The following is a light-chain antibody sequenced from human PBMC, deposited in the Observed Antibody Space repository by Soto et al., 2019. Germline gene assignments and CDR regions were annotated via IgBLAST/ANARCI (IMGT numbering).Light chain of an antibody. CDR2: AAS. V-gene: IGKV1-39*01. J-gene: IGKJ1*01. CDR3: QQSYSTPRT. Sequence: DIQMTQSPSTLSASVGDTVTVTCRASQTISSWLAWYQQKPGKAPKLLIYAASSLQSGVPSRFSGSGSGTDFTLTVSSLQPEDFATYFCQQSYSTPRTFGQGTKVDIK. CDR1: QTISSW.